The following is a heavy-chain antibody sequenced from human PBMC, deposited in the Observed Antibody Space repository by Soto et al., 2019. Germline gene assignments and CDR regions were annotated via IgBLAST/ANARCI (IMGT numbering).Heavy chain of an antibody. Sequence: GESLKISCQTSGYRFSSYWIVWVRQMPGKGLEWMGIIYPNDSRVKYNPSVQGQVTMSVDRSISTAYMELRSLRSDDTAVYYCARDYPGPRITMVRAPLRFDYWGQGTLVTVSS. D-gene: IGHD3-10*01. V-gene: IGHV5-51*01. J-gene: IGHJ4*02. CDR3: ARDYPGPRITMVRAPLRFDY. CDR1: GYRFSSYW. CDR2: IYPNDSRV.